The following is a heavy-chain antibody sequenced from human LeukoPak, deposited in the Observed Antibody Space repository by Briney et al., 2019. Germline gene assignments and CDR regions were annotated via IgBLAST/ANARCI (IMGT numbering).Heavy chain of an antibody. Sequence: GGSLRLSCAASGFTFSSYAMSWVRQAPGKGLEWVSVISGSGGSTYYADSVKGRFTISRDNSKNTLYLQMNSLRAEDTAVYYCAKGNYDSSGYPDYWGQGTLVTVSS. D-gene: IGHD3-22*01. CDR1: GFTFSSYA. CDR3: AKGNYDSSGYPDY. CDR2: ISGSGGST. J-gene: IGHJ4*02. V-gene: IGHV3-23*01.